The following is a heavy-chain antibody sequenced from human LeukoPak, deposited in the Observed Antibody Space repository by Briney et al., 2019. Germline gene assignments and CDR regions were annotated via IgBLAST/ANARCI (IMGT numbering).Heavy chain of an antibody. CDR1: GFTFRDYG. CDR3: VNDEDWGFGS. V-gene: IGHV3-30*02. Sequence: GGSLRLSCAASGFTFRDYGMHWVRRTPGKGLEWVAFIRSDGSDKYYADSVKGRFTISRDTSRNTLYLQMNGLRAEDTAPYYCVNDEDWGFGSWGQGTPVTVSS. J-gene: IGHJ4*02. CDR2: IRSDGSDK. D-gene: IGHD7-27*01.